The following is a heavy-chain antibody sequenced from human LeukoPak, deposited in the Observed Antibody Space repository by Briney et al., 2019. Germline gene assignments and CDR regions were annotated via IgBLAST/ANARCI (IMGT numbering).Heavy chain of an antibody. Sequence: GGSLRLSCAASGFTFSSYAMSWVRLAPGKGLEWVSTISGSGAGTYYADYVQGRFTISRDTSKNTLYLQMNSLRAEDTAVYYCAKDSSRDGYLYRLFDYWGQGTLVTVSS. V-gene: IGHV3-23*01. CDR2: ISGSGAGT. J-gene: IGHJ4*02. D-gene: IGHD5-24*01. CDR3: AKDSSRDGYLYRLFDY. CDR1: GFTFSSYA.